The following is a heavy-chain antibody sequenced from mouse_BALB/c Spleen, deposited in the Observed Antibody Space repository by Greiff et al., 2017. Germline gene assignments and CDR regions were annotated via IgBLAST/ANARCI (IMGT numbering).Heavy chain of an antibody. CDR2: ISSGGSYT. CDR3: ARRGAYYGNLYYAMDY. D-gene: IGHD2-10*01. J-gene: IGHJ4*01. Sequence: EVHLVESGGDLVKPGGSLKLSCAASGFTFSSYGMSWVRQTPDKRLEWVATISSGGSYTYYPDSMKGRFTISRDKAKNTLYLQMSSLKSEDTAMYYCARRGAYYGNLYYAMDYWGQGTSVTVSS. CDR1: GFTFSSYG. V-gene: IGHV5-6*01.